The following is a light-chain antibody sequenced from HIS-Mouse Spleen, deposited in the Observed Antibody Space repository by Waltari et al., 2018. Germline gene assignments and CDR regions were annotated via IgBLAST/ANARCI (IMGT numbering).Light chain of an antibody. V-gene: IGLV2-11*01. CDR3: CSYAGSYTGV. J-gene: IGLJ1*01. CDR2: DVS. CDR1: SSDAGGSNY. Sequence: QSALTQPRPVSGSPGQSVPIPCTGTSSDAGGSNYVSWYQQHPGKAPKRMIYDVSKRPSGVPDRFSGSKSGNTASLTISGLQAEDEADYYCCSYAGSYTGVFGTGTKVTVL.